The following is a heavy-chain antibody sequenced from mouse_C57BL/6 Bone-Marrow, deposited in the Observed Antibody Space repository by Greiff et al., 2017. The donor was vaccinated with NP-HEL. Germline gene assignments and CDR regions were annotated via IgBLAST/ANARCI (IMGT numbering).Heavy chain of an antibody. D-gene: IGHD2-2*01. CDR3: AKSLMVTTAWFAY. CDR1: GYAFSSYW. V-gene: IGHV1-80*01. CDR2: IYPGDGDT. Sequence: QVQLQQSGAELVKPGASVKISCKASGYAFSSYWMNWVKQRPGKGLEWIGQIYPGDGDTNYNGKFKGKATLTADKSSSTAYMQLSSLTSEDSAVYFCAKSLMVTTAWFAYWGKGTLVTVSA. J-gene: IGHJ3*01.